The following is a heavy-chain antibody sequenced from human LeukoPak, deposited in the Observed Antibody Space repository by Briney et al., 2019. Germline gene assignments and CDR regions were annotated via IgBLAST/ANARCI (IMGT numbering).Heavy chain of an antibody. Sequence: PGGSLRLSCAASGFTFSDWYMSWIRQAPGKGLEWISYINPGGSSIYYADSVKGRFTISRDNSKNTLYLQMNSLRAEDTAVYYCAKDRGVYYMDVWGKGTTVTVSS. V-gene: IGHV3-11*04. CDR3: AKDRGVYYMDV. J-gene: IGHJ6*03. CDR1: GFTFSDWY. CDR2: INPGGSSI.